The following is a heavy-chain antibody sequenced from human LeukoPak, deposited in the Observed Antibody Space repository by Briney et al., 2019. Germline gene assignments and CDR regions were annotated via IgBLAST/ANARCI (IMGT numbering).Heavy chain of an antibody. CDR1: VGSFSGYY. Sequence: SETLSLTCAVYVGSFSGYYWSWIRQPPGKGLVWIGEINHSGSTNYNPSLKSRVTISVDTSKNQFSLKLSSVTAADTAVYYCARGSKTHYYDSSGYYRYWGQGTLVTVSS. J-gene: IGHJ4*02. CDR3: ARGSKTHYYDSSGYYRY. CDR2: INHSGST. D-gene: IGHD3-22*01. V-gene: IGHV4-34*01.